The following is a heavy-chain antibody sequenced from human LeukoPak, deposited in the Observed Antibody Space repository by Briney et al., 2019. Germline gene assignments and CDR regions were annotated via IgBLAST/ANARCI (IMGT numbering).Heavy chain of an antibody. Sequence: GGSLRLSCAASGFTFSSYAMSWVRQAPGKVLEWVSAISGSGGSTYYADSVKGRFTISRDNSKNTLYLQMNSLRAEDTAVYYCAKVMMEDTSYGPHGYWGQGTLVTVSS. CDR2: ISGSGGST. J-gene: IGHJ4*02. V-gene: IGHV3-23*01. CDR1: GFTFSSYA. CDR3: AKVMMEDTSYGPHGY. D-gene: IGHD2/OR15-2a*01.